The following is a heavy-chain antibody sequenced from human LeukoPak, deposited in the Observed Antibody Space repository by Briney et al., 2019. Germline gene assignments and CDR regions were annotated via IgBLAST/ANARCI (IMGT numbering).Heavy chain of an antibody. V-gene: IGHV3-23*01. J-gene: IGHJ5*02. Sequence: GGSLRLSCAASGFTFSSYAMSWVRQAPGKGLEWVSAISGSGGSTYYADSVKGRFTISRDNSKNTLYLQMNSLRAEDTAVYYCAKTYSSSWYGNNWFDPWGQGTLVTVSS. CDR3: AKTYSSSWYGNNWFDP. CDR1: GFTFSSYA. D-gene: IGHD6-13*01. CDR2: ISGSGGST.